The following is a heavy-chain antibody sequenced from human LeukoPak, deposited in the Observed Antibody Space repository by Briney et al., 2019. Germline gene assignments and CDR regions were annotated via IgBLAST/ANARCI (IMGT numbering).Heavy chain of an antibody. J-gene: IGHJ4*02. CDR3: ARGLFRYGVGFVDPPFDY. CDR1: GYTFTSYG. D-gene: IGHD4-17*01. V-gene: IGHV1-69*04. Sequence: ASVKVSCKASGYTFTSYGISWVRQAPGQGLEWMGRIIPILGIANYAQKFQGRVTITADKSTSTAYMELSSLRSEDTAVYYCARGLFRYGVGFVDPPFDYWGQGTLVTVSS. CDR2: IIPILGIA.